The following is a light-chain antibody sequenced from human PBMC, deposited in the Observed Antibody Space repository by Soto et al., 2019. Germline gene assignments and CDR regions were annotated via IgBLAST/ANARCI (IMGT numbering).Light chain of an antibody. Sequence: QSALTQPASVSGSPGQSITISCTGTSSDVGGYNYVSWYQQHPGKAPKLMIYDVSNRTSGVSNRFSGAKSGNTASLTISGILAEDEAGYYCSSYTSSSTLLFGGGTKLTVL. CDR3: SSYTSSSTLL. J-gene: IGLJ2*01. CDR1: SSDVGGYNY. CDR2: DVS. V-gene: IGLV2-14*01.